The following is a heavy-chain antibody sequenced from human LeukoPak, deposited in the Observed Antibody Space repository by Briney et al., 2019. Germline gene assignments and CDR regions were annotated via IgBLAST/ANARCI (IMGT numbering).Heavy chain of an antibody. CDR3: AKDLYSSSSGSDY. D-gene: IGHD6-6*01. CDR2: ISWNSGSR. CDR1: GFTFDDYA. Sequence: GGSLRLSCAASGFTFDDYAMHWVRQAPGTGLEWVSGISWNSGSRGYADSVKGRFTISRDNAKNFLYLQMNSLRAEGMALYYCAKDLYSSSSGSDYWGQGTLVTVSS. V-gene: IGHV3-9*03. J-gene: IGHJ4*02.